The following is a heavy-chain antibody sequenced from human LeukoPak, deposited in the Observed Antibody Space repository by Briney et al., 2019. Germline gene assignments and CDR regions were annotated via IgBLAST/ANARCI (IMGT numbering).Heavy chain of an antibody. CDR3: ARGGDNYGYIFDY. V-gene: IGHV3-48*03. J-gene: IGHJ4*02. D-gene: IGHD5-18*01. CDR1: GFTFSTYE. CDR2: ITDSGSTI. Sequence: GGSLRLSCAASGFTFSTYEMNWVRQAPGKGLEWVSYITDSGSTIYYADSVKGRFTISRDNAKNSLYLQMNNLRAEDTAVYYCARGGDNYGYIFDYWGQGTLVTVSS.